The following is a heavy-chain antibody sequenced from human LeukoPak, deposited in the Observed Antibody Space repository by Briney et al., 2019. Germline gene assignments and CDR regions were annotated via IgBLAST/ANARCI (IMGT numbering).Heavy chain of an antibody. V-gene: IGHV3-21*04. CDR1: GFTFSSYS. CDR2: ISSSSYI. D-gene: IGHD3-3*01. Sequence: GGSLRLSCAASGFTFSSYSMNWVRQAPGKGLEWVSSISSSSYIYYADSVKGRFTISRDNAKNSLYLQMNSLRAEDMALYYCAKDTNPIFGEGNWFDPWGQGTLVTVSS. J-gene: IGHJ5*02. CDR3: AKDTNPIFGEGNWFDP.